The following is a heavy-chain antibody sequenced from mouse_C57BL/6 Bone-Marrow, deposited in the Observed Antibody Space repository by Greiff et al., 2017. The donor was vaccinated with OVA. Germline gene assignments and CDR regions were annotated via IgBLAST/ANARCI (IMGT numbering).Heavy chain of an antibody. CDR1: GYSITSGYY. CDR2: ISYDGSN. V-gene: IGHV3-6*01. D-gene: IGHD1-1*01. CDR3: ARDPFHYYGSSYWYFDV. Sequence: EVQLQESGPGLVKPSQSLSLTCSVTGYSITSGYYWNWIRQFPGNKLEWMGYISYDGSNNYNPSLKNRISITRDTSKNQFFLKLNSVTTEDTATYYCARDPFHYYGSSYWYFDVWGTGTTVTVSS. J-gene: IGHJ1*03.